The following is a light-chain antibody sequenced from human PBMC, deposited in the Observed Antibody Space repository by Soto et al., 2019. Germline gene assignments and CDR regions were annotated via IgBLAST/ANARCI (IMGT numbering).Light chain of an antibody. V-gene: IGKV3-11*01. CDR2: DAS. CDR1: QSLSSY. J-gene: IGKJ3*01. CDR3: QQRGNWPPT. Sequence: EVVLTQSPATLSLSPGERATLSCRASQSLSSYLAWYQQKPGQAPRLLIYDASNRATDIPARFSGSGSGTDFTLTISGLEPEDFAVYFCQQRGNWPPTFGPGTKVDI.